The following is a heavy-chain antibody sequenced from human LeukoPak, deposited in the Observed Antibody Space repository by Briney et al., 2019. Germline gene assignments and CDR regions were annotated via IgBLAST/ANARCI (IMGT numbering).Heavy chain of an antibody. D-gene: IGHD2-2*02. CDR2: INTNTGNP. V-gene: IGHV7-4-1*02. J-gene: IGHJ5*02. Sequence: GASVKVSCKASGYTFTSYAMNWVRQAPGQGLEWMGWINTNTGNPTYAQGFTGRLVFSLDTSVSTAYLQISSLKAEDTAVYYCARGEDIVVVPAAIRDNWFDPWGQGTLVTVSS. CDR3: ARGEDIVVVPAAIRDNWFDP. CDR1: GYTFTSYA.